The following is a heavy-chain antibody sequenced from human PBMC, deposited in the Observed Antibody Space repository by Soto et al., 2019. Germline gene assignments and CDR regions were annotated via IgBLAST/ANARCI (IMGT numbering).Heavy chain of an antibody. CDR1: GGSISSYY. CDR2: IYYNGNT. V-gene: IGHV4-59*08. CDR3: ARHPRYSPSDYYYCYMDV. Sequence: QVQLQESGPGLVKPSETLSLTCTVSGGSISSYYWSWIRQPPGKGLEWIGYIYYNGNTNKNPSLNSRVTITVDTSKDQFSLKLSSVTAADTAVYYCARHPRYSPSDYYYCYMDVWGKGTTVTVSS. D-gene: IGHD1-1*01. J-gene: IGHJ6*03.